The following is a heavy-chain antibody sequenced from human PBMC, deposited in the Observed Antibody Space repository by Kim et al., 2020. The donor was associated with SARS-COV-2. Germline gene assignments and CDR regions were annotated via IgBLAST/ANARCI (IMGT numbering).Heavy chain of an antibody. J-gene: IGHJ3*02. CDR2: IIPIFGTA. CDR3: ARSVLVPAAIVALDAFDI. V-gene: IGHV1-69*13. D-gene: IGHD2-2*02. CDR1: GGTFSSYA. Sequence: SVKVSCKASGGTFSSYAISWVRQAPGQGLEWMGGIIPIFGTANYAQKFQGRVTITADESTSTAYMELSSLRSEDTAVYYCARSVLVPAAIVALDAFDIWGQGTMVTVSS.